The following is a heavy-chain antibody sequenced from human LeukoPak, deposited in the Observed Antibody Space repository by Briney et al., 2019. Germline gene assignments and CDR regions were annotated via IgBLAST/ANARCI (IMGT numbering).Heavy chain of an antibody. J-gene: IGHJ3*01. V-gene: IGHV4-61*02. D-gene: IGHD5-24*01. CDR1: GGSISSGSYY. CDR2: IYTSGST. CDR3: ASHNDGYNYAFDV. Sequence: PSQTLSHTCIVSGGSISSGSYYWSWLRQPAGKGLESIGRIYTSGSTNYHPSLKSRVTISVDTSKNQFSLKLSSVTAADTAVYYCASHNDGYNYAFDVWGQGTMVTVSS.